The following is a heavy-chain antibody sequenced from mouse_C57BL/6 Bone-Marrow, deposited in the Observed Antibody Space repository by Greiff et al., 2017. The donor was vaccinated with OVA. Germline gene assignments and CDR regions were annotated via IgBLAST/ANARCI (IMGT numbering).Heavy chain of an antibody. D-gene: IGHD2-4*01. CDR3: ARQGLRRLYYFDY. CDR1: GFTFSSYG. Sequence: EVKLMESGGDLVKPGGSLKLSCAASGFTFSSYGMSWVRQTPDKRLEWVATISSGGSYTYYPDSVKGRFTISRDNAKNTLYLQMSSLKSEVTAMYYCARQGLRRLYYFDYWGQGTTLTVSS. CDR2: ISSGGSYT. J-gene: IGHJ2*01. V-gene: IGHV5-6*01.